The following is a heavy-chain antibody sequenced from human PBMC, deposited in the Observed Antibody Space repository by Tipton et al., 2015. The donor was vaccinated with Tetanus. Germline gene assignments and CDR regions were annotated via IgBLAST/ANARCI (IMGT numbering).Heavy chain of an antibody. CDR2: IYYTERT. CDR3: ARRGDASGSTNLYAFDI. Sequence: TLSLTCTVSGASINAGGYLWTWVRQHPGKGLEWIGNIYYTERTSYTPSLDSRVSISVDTSKNQFSLRLTSVTAADTAVYYCARRGDASGSTNLYAFDIWGQGTMVSVSS. CDR1: GASINAGGYL. J-gene: IGHJ3*02. D-gene: IGHD3-10*01. V-gene: IGHV4-31*03.